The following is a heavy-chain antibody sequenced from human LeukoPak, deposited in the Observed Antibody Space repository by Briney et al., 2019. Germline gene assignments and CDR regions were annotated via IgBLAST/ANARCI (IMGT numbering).Heavy chain of an antibody. Sequence: SETLFLTCTVSGGSISSNYWSWIRQPPGKGLEWIGYIYYSGSTNYNPSLKSRVTISVDTSKNQFSLKLSSVTAADTAVYYCATIAYCGGDCYWDAFDIWGQGTMVTVSS. CDR2: IYYSGST. CDR1: GGSISSNY. J-gene: IGHJ3*02. V-gene: IGHV4-59*08. CDR3: ATIAYCGGDCYWDAFDI. D-gene: IGHD2-21*02.